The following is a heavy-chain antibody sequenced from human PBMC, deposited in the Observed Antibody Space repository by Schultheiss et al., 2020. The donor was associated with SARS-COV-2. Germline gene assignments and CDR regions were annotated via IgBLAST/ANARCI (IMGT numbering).Heavy chain of an antibody. J-gene: IGHJ4*02. CDR3: TREMQDGSSWIDCDY. CDR1: GFTFSSYG. D-gene: IGHD6-13*01. V-gene: IGHV3-33*08. CDR2: IWYDGSNK. Sequence: GGSLRLSCAASGFTFSSYGMHWVRQAPGKGLEWVAVIWYDGSNKYYADSVKGRFTISRDDSKSIAYLQMNSLKTEDTAVYYCTREMQDGSSWIDCDYWGQGTLVTVSS.